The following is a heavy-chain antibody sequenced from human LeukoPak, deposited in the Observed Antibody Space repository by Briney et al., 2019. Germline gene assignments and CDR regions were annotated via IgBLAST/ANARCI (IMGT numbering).Heavy chain of an antibody. V-gene: IGHV4-39*07. D-gene: IGHD5-18*01. J-gene: IGHJ3*02. Sequence: PSETLSLTCTVSGGSISSSSYSWGWIRQPPGKGLEWIGSIYYSGSTNYNPSLKSRVTISVDTSKNQFSLKLSSVTAADTAVYYCARDGTAMESDAFDIWGQGTMVTVSS. CDR1: GGSISSSSYS. CDR2: IYYSGST. CDR3: ARDGTAMESDAFDI.